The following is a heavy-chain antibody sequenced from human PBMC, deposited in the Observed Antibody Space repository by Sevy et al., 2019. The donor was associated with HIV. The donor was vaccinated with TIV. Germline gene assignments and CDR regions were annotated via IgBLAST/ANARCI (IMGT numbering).Heavy chain of an antibody. Sequence: GGSLRLSCAASGFTFSPYSMNWVRQAPGKGLEWVSPISGTGTTIYYADSVKGRFTISRDNAKNSLYLQMNSLRAEDTGVYYCVRCGSESCRRTSSLAYWGQGTLVTVSS. D-gene: IGHD2-2*01. V-gene: IGHV3-21*06. CDR1: GFTFSPYS. CDR3: VRCGSESCRRTSSLAY. J-gene: IGHJ4*02. CDR2: ISGTGTTI.